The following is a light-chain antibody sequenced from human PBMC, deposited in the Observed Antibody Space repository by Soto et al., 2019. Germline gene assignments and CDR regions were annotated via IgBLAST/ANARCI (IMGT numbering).Light chain of an antibody. J-gene: IGKJ1*01. CDR1: QSVRSNY. Sequence: DTVLTQSPGTLSLSPGERAILSCRASQSVRSNYLAWYQQKPGQAPRLLIYGASSRATGIPDRFSGSGSGTDFALTITRLEPEVFAVYYCQDYHNSRTFGQGTKVDIK. V-gene: IGKV3-20*01. CDR2: GAS. CDR3: QDYHNSRT.